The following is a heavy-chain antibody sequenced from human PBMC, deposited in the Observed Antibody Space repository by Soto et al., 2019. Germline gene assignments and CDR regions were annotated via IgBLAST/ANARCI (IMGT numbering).Heavy chain of an antibody. CDR1: GFTFSNAW. CDR2: IKSKTDDGTT. J-gene: IGHJ4*02. Sequence: EVQLVESGGGLVKPGGSLRLSCAASGFTFSNAWMSWVRQAPGKGLEWVGRIKSKTDDGTTDYAAPMKDRFTISRDDSKNTLYLQMNSLKTEDTAVYYCATVHYDILTGHLDFWGQGTLVTVSS. CDR3: ATVHYDILTGHLDF. D-gene: IGHD3-9*01. V-gene: IGHV3-15*01.